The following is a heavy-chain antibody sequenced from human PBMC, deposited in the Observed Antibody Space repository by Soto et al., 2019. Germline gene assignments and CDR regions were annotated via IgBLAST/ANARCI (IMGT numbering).Heavy chain of an antibody. CDR3: TSDLPGVTTIYGFDY. Sequence: GGSLRLTGAASDITFSTAWLNCVRKAPGQGLEWVARFKSWGDGGTTDYAAPVKGRFTISRDDSENTLCLQMDSLKIEDTAVYFCTSDLPGVTTIYGFDYWGQGILVTVSS. D-gene: IGHD4-17*01. CDR2: FKSWGDGGTT. J-gene: IGHJ4*02. V-gene: IGHV3-15*07. CDR1: DITFSTAW.